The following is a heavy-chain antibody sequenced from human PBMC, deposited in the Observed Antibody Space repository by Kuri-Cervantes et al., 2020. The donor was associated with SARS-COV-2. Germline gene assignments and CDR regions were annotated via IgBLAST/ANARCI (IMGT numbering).Heavy chain of an antibody. D-gene: IGHD5-24*01. J-gene: IGHJ4*02. CDR2: LGTSGST. CDR1: GVPVTGGSYS. Sequence: LRLSCAVSGVPVTGGSYSWAWIRQPAGKGLEWIGHLGTSGSTTYNPSLRGRVTISLDPSNNRFSLSLTSTTAADTAVYYCGKVSWLQLWRRYSDSWGQGALVTVSS. V-gene: IGHV4-61*09. CDR3: GKVSWLQLWRRYSDS.